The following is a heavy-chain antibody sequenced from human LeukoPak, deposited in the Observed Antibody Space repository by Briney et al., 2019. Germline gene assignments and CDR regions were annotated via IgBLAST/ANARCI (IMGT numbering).Heavy chain of an antibody. Sequence: GGSLRLSCVTSGFMFSTYAMSWVRQAPGKGLEWVSIIPGSGERTYYADSVKGRLTVSRDNSKNTLYLQMKSLRAEDTAVYYCVSQSYSGSDNFYFHYWGQGTLVAVSS. CDR2: IPGSGERT. J-gene: IGHJ4*02. D-gene: IGHD1-26*01. CDR1: GFMFSTYA. CDR3: VSQSYSGSDNFYFHY. V-gene: IGHV3-23*01.